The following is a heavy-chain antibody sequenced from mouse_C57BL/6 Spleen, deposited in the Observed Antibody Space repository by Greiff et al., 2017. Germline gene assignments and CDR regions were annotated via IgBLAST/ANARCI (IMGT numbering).Heavy chain of an antibody. J-gene: IGHJ4*01. CDR2: IYPRSGNT. CDR3: AREDYGSSPYYAMDY. CDR1: GYTFTSYG. D-gene: IGHD1-1*01. Sequence: QVQLKQSGAELARPGASVKLSCKASGYTFTSYGISWVKQRTGQGLEWIGEIYPRSGNTYYNEKFKGKATLTADKSSSTAYMELRSLTSEDSAVYFCAREDYGSSPYYAMDYWGQGTSVTVSS. V-gene: IGHV1-81*01.